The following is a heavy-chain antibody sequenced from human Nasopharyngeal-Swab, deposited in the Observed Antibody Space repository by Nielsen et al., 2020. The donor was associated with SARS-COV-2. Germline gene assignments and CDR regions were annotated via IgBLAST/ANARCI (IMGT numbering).Heavy chain of an antibody. CDR3: AKDIMPVAGPVDY. J-gene: IGHJ4*02. V-gene: IGHV3-9*01. D-gene: IGHD6-19*01. CDR2: ISWNSGSI. Sequence: SLKISCAASGFTFDDYAMHWVRQAPGKGLEWVSGISWNSGSIGYADSVKGRFTISRDNAKNSLYLQMNSLRAEDTALYYYAKDIMPVAGPVDYWGQGTLVTVSS. CDR1: GFTFDDYA.